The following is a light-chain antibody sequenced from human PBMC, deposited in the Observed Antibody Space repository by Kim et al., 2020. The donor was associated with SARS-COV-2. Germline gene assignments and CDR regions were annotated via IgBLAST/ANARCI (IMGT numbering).Light chain of an antibody. CDR2: WNS. Sequence: GQTVPNSCSGSTANTGSNFVYWYQHLPAAAAKPLLFWNSQGPSGDPDRLSGSKSGTSASLAISGVQSEDDADYYYTTWDDVLSGWVFGGGTQLTVL. CDR3: TTWDDVLSGWV. CDR1: TANTGSNF. V-gene: IGLV1-47*01. J-gene: IGLJ3*02.